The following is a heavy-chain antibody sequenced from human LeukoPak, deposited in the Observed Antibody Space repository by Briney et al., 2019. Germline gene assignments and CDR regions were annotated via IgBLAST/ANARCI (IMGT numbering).Heavy chain of an antibody. V-gene: IGHV3-23*01. CDR2: ISGSGGSA. CDR3: AKDRSCIEDVFPGDFDY. CDR1: GFIFSSYA. D-gene: IGHD2-8*02. Sequence: PGGSLRLSCAASGFIFSSYAMSWVRQAPGKGLEWVSTISGSGGSAYYADSVKGRFTISRDNSKNTVYLQMNSLRAEDTAVYYCAKDRSCIEDVFPGDFDYWGQGTLVTVSS. J-gene: IGHJ4*02.